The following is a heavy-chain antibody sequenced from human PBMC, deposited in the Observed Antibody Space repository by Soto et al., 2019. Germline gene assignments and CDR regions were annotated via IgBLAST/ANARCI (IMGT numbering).Heavy chain of an antibody. D-gene: IGHD2-2*01. CDR2: IDPSDGST. Sequence: QVQLVQSGAEVKKPGASVKVSCEASGYIFTHYYLYWVRQAPGQGREWMGMIDPSDGSTSYAQRFQGRVTMTRDTSTSTVHMELSSLRSEDTAVYYCARKPDYCTSTTCYSLGYWGQGTLVTVSS. J-gene: IGHJ4*02. CDR3: ARKPDYCTSTTCYSLGY. CDR1: GYIFTHYY. V-gene: IGHV1-46*03.